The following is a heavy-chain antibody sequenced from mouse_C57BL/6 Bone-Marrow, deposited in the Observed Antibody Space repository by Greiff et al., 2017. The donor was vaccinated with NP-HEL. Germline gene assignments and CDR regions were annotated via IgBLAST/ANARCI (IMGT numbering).Heavy chain of an antibody. Sequence: VQLKQSGPVLVKPGASVKLSCKASGYTFTDYYMNWVKQSHGKSLEWIGVINPYNGGTSYNQKFKGKATLTVDKSSSTAYMELNSLTSEDSAVYYCARGDYGAGGYWGQGTTLTVSS. CDR3: ARGDYGAGGY. J-gene: IGHJ2*01. CDR1: GYTFTDYY. V-gene: IGHV1-19*01. CDR2: INPYNGGT. D-gene: IGHD2-4*01.